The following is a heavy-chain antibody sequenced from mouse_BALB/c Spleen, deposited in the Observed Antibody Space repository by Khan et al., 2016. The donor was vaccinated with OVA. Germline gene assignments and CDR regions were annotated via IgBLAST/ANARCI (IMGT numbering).Heavy chain of an antibody. V-gene: IGHV1S137*01. CDR2: ISTYYGDA. Sequence: VQLQQSGAELVRPGVSVKISCKGSGYTFTDFTMHWVKQSHAMSLEWIGVISTYYGDANYNQKFKDKATMTVDKSSNTAYMDLARLTSEESATYYCARGGGGDRFLYWGQGTLVTVSA. J-gene: IGHJ3*01. CDR3: ARGGGGDRFLY. CDR1: GYTFTDFT.